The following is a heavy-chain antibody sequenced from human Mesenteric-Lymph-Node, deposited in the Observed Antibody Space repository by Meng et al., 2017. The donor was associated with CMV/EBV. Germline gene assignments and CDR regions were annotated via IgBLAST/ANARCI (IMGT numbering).Heavy chain of an antibody. CDR2: INWHGGST. J-gene: IGHJ4*02. CDR1: GFTFSSYD. D-gene: IGHD4-23*01. V-gene: IGHV3-20*04. CDR3: ARSMVVTPYY. Sequence: GESLKISCAASGFTFSSYDMNWVRQAPGKGLEWFSGINWHGGSTGYADSVKGRFTISRDNAKNSLYLQMNSLRAEDTALYYCARSMVVTPYYWGQGTLVTVSS.